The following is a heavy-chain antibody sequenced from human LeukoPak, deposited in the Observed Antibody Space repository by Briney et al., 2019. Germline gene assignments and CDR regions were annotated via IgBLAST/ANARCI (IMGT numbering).Heavy chain of an antibody. V-gene: IGHV4-59*01. Sequence: PSETLSLTCAVSGGSISSYYWSWIRQPPGKGLEWIGYIYHSGSTNSNPSLKSRVTISVDTSKNQFSLKLISVTAADTAVYYFARASSFGRFGFSRRAVDFASWGAGTLVTVSP. CDR3: ARASSFGRFGFSRRAVDFAS. CDR2: IYHSGST. D-gene: IGHD3-16*01. CDR1: GGSISSYY. J-gene: IGHJ4*02.